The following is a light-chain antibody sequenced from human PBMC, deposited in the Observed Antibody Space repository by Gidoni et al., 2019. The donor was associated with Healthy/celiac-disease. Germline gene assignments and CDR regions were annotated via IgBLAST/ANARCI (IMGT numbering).Light chain of an antibody. Sequence: DIVLTQSPGTLSLSPGERATLSCRAIQSVSSSYLAWYQQKPGQAPRLLIYGASSRATGIPDRFSGSGSGTDFTLTISRLEPEDFAVYYCQQYGTSGRTFXGXTKVEIK. CDR2: GAS. V-gene: IGKV3-20*01. CDR3: QQYGTSGRT. CDR1: QSVSSSY. J-gene: IGKJ4*01.